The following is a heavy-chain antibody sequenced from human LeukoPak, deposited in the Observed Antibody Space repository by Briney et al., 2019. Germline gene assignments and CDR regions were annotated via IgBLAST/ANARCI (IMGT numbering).Heavy chain of an antibody. Sequence: GGSLRLSCAASGFTFTSSAMSWVRQAPGKGLEWVSVISGSGHTTDYADSVKGRFTVSRDNSKNTLYLQMNSLRAEDTAVYYCAKEGFYCSGGSCYSFYYYYMDVWGKGTTVTVSS. V-gene: IGHV3-23*01. CDR2: ISGSGHTT. CDR3: AKEGFYCSGGSCYSFYYYYMDV. J-gene: IGHJ6*03. D-gene: IGHD2-15*01. CDR1: GFTFTSSA.